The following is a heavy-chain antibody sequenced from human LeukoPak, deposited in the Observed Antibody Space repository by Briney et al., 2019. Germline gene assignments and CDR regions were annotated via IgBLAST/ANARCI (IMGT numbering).Heavy chain of an antibody. D-gene: IGHD1-26*01. V-gene: IGHV3-30*18. CDR1: GFTFSSYG. CDR2: ISNDGSNQ. J-gene: IGHJ4*02. Sequence: PGRSLRLSCAASGFTFSSYGMHWVRQAPGKGLEWVAVISNDGSNQYYADSVKGRFTISRDNSKNTLYLQMNSLRAEDTAVYYCTKPLYSGSYYKVASFDYWGQGTLVTVS. CDR3: TKPLYSGSYYKVASFDY.